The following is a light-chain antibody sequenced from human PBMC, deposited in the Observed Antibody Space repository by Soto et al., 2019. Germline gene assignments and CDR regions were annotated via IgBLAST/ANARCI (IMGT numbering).Light chain of an antibody. V-gene: IGKV3-20*01. CDR3: HQYATSPYT. CDR1: QSLSTVF. Sequence: VLTQSPGTLSLSPGEGATLSFGASQSLSTVFLAWYQQKPGQAPRLLIYGTSRKATGIPDRFSGSGSGTDFTLTISRLEPEDFAVYFCHQYATSPYTFGLGTKVDIK. CDR2: GTS. J-gene: IGKJ2*01.